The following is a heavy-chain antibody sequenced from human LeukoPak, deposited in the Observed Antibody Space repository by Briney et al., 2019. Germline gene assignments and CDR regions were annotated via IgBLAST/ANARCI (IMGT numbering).Heavy chain of an antibody. J-gene: IGHJ4*02. CDR2: IVPIFGTA. D-gene: IGHD3-16*02. V-gene: IGHV1-69*13. Sequence: SVKVSCKASGGTFSSYAISWVRQAPGQGLEWMGGIVPIFGTANYAQKFQGRVTITADESTSTAYMELSSLRSEDTAVYYCARGSLGELSLSSWGQGTLVTVSS. CDR1: GGTFSSYA. CDR3: ARGSLGELSLSS.